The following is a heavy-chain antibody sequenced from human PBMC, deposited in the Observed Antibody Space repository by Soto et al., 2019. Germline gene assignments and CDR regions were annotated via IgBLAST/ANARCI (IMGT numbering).Heavy chain of an antibody. J-gene: IGHJ5*02. CDR1: GYTFTSCG. CDR3: ARGTRLGYCSGGSCYSWFDP. V-gene: IGHV1-18*01. CDR2: ISAYNGNT. D-gene: IGHD2-15*01. Sequence: ASVMVSCKASGYTFTSCGISWVRQAPGQGLEWMGWISAYNGNTNYAQKLQGRVTMTTDTSTSTAYMELRSLRSDDTAVYYCARGTRLGYCSGGSCYSWFDPWGQGTLVTVSS.